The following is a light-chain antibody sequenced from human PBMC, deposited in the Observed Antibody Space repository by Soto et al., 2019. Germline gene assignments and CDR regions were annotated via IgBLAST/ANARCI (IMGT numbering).Light chain of an antibody. V-gene: IGLV1-47*01. CDR3: AAWDDSLIGNVV. CDR2: RNN. J-gene: IGLJ2*01. Sequence: QSVLTQPPSASGTPGQRVTSSCSGSSSNIGSNYVYWYQQLPGTAPKLLIYRNNQWPSGVPDRFSGSMSGTSASLAISGLRSEDEADYCCAAWDDSLIGNVVFGGGTKLTVL. CDR1: SSNIGSNY.